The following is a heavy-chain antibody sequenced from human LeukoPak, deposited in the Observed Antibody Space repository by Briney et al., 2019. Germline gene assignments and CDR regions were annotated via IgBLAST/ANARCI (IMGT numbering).Heavy chain of an antibody. CDR3: ARDSPYSGSYYYFDY. Sequence: GGSLRLSCAASAFTFSTYNMNWVRQAPGKGLEWVANIKQDGSEKYYVDSVKGRFTISRDNAKNSLYLQMNSLRAEDTAVYYCARDSPYSGSYYYFDYWGQGTLVTVSS. J-gene: IGHJ4*02. D-gene: IGHD1-26*01. CDR2: IKQDGSEK. V-gene: IGHV3-7*01. CDR1: AFTFSTYN.